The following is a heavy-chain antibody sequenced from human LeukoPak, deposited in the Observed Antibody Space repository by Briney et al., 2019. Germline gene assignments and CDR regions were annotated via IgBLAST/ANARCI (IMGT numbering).Heavy chain of an antibody. Sequence: SETLSLTCAVYGGSFSGYYWSLIRQPPGKDLEWIGEINHSGNTNYNPSLKSRVSMSVDTSKNQFSLKLISVTAADTAVYYCARAGGTIGWRGYFGPWGQGTPVTVSS. CDR1: GGSFSGYY. V-gene: IGHV4-34*01. J-gene: IGHJ5*02. CDR3: ARAGGTIGWRGYFGP. CDR2: INHSGNT. D-gene: IGHD6-19*01.